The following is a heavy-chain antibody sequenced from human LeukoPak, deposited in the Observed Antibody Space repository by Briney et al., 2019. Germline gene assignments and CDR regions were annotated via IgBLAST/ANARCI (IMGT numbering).Heavy chain of an antibody. CDR2: IYPGGSET. CDR3: ARASRDGYNQNFDH. CDR1: GYDLSTYW. V-gene: IGHV5-51*01. D-gene: IGHD5-24*01. Sequence: GEALKISCKGLGYDLSTYWNAWVRQRPGKGLEWMGIIYPGGSETRYGPSFQGQVTISADRSTSTAYLQWSSLRASDTAMYYCARASRDGYNQNFDHWGQGTLVSVSS. J-gene: IGHJ4*02.